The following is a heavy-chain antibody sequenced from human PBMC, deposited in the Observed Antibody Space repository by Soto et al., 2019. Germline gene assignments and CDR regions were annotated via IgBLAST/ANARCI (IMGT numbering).Heavy chain of an antibody. Sequence: GSLRLSCAASGFSFSSYAMSWVRQAPGRGLEWVSGISGSGGSTYYADSVKARFTISRGNSKNTVFLQLSSLRLDDTALYYCARNPNYFDSPKDWGQGTMVTVSS. J-gene: IGHJ3*01. CDR2: ISGSGGST. CDR3: ARNPNYFDSPKD. D-gene: IGHD3-22*01. CDR1: GFSFSSYA. V-gene: IGHV3-23*01.